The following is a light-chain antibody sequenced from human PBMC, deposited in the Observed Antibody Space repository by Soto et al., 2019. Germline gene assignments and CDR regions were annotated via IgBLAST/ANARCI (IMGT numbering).Light chain of an antibody. J-gene: IGKJ1*01. CDR3: QQYNNWPPDRT. V-gene: IGKV3-15*01. CDR1: PSVSGY. Sequence: EIVLTQFPATLSLSPGERATLSCRASPSVSGYLGWYQQRPGQAPRLLIYDASNRATGIPARFSGSGSGTEFTLTISSLQSEDFAIYFCQQYNNWPPDRTFGQGTKVEIK. CDR2: DAS.